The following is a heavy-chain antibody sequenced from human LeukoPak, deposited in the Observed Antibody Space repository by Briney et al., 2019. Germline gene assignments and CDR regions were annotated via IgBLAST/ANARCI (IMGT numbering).Heavy chain of an antibody. D-gene: IGHD4-17*01. V-gene: IGHV3-23*01. Sequence: GGSLRLSCAASGFTFSNYTMNWVRQAPGKGLEWVSAISGSGGSTYYADSVKGRFTISRDNSKNTLYLQMNSLRAEDTAVYYCARDRYGDYGDGGYWGQGTLVTVSS. CDR3: ARDRYGDYGDGGY. J-gene: IGHJ4*02. CDR1: GFTFSNYT. CDR2: ISGSGGST.